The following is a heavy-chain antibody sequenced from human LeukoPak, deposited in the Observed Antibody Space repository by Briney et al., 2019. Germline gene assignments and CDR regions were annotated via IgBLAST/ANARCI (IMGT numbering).Heavy chain of an antibody. CDR3: ARDPSGSYYPRVSGALDI. J-gene: IGHJ3*02. CDR1: GFTFSSYS. D-gene: IGHD1-26*01. V-gene: IGHV3-21*01. Sequence: NPGRSLRLSCAASGFTFSSYSMNWVRQAPGKGLEWVSSISSISSYIYYADSVKGRFTISRDNAKNSLYLQMDSLRAEDTAVYYCARDPSGSYYPRVSGALDIWGQGTMVTVSS. CDR2: ISSISSYI.